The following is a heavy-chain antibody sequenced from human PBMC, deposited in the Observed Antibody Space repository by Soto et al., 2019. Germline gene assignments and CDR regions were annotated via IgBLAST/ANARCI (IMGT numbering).Heavy chain of an antibody. CDR2: ISSSSSYI. CDR3: ASSSYYYDSSAYYNY. D-gene: IGHD3-22*01. V-gene: IGHV3-21*01. CDR1: GFTFSSYS. J-gene: IGHJ4*02. Sequence: EVQLVESGGGLVKPGGSLRLSCAASGFTFSSYSMNWVRQAPGKGLEWVSSISSSSSYIYYADSVKGRFTISRDNAKNSLYLQMNSLRAEDTAVYYCASSSYYYDSSAYYNYWGQGTLVTVSS.